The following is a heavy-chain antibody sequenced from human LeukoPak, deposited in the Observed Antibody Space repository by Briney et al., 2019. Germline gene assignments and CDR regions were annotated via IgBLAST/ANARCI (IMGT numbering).Heavy chain of an antibody. J-gene: IGHJ3*02. CDR1: GFTFSSYS. CDR3: ARQVQLEYTDI. D-gene: IGHD1-1*01. V-gene: IGHV3-21*01. CDR2: ISNSSSYI. Sequence: GGSLRLSCAASGFTFSSYSMNWVRQAPGKGLEWVSSISNSSSYIYYADSVKGRFTISRDNAKNSLYLQMNSLRAEDTAVYYCARQVQLEYTDIWGQGTMVTVSS.